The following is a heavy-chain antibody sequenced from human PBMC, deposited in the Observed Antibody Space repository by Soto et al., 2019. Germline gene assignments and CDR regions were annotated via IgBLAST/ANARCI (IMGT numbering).Heavy chain of an antibody. CDR1: GYTFTNYG. J-gene: IGHJ4*02. V-gene: IGHV1-18*01. CDR2: ISAYNGNT. Sequence: QVQLVQSGAEVKKPGASVKVSCKASGYTFTNYGISWVRQAPGQGLEWMGWISAYNGNTNYAQKLQGRVTMTTDTSTSTAYMELRSLRSDDTAVYYCARDHNAMVRGANPSDYWGQGTLVTVSS. D-gene: IGHD3-10*01. CDR3: ARDHNAMVRGANPSDY.